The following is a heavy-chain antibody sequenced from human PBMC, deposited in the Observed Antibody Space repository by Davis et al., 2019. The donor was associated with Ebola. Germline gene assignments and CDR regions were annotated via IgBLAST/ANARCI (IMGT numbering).Heavy chain of an antibody. V-gene: IGHV3-9*01. CDR1: GFTFDDYA. D-gene: IGHD3-10*01. CDR3: ARDRVQEVIIYYYFAMDV. CDR2: ISWNSGSI. Sequence: SLKISCATSGFTFDDYAMHWVRQAPGKGLEWVSGISWNSGSIGYADSVKGRFTISRDNAKNSLYLQMNSLRAEDTAVYYCARDRVQEVIIYYYFAMDVWGQGTTVTVSS. J-gene: IGHJ6*02.